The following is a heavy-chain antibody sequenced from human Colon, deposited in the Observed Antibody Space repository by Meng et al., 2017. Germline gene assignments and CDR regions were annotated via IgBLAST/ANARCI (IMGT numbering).Heavy chain of an antibody. CDR2: TSHSGNI. CDR3: VRNFDS. CDR1: TDSISSTGW. V-gene: IGHV4-4*02. Sequence: QVQLQESGPGRVKPSETLSLTCAVSTDSISSTGWWSWVRQPPGKGLEWIGETSHSGNIKYNPSLKSRVIISVDKSENQVSLKLSSVTAADTAVYYCVRNFDSWGQGILVTVSS. J-gene: IGHJ4*02.